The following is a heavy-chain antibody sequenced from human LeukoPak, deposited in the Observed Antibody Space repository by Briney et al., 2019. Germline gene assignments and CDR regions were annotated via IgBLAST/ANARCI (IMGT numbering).Heavy chain of an antibody. CDR3: AKQWFGELFTPSDY. D-gene: IGHD3-10*01. V-gene: IGHV3-23*01. Sequence: GGSLRLSCAASGFTFGDYAMSWVRQAPGKGLEWVSAISGSGGSTYYADSVKGRLTISRDNSKNTLYLQMNSLRAEDTAVYYCAKQWFGELFTPSDYWGQGTLVTVSS. CDR1: GFTFGDYA. CDR2: ISGSGGST. J-gene: IGHJ4*02.